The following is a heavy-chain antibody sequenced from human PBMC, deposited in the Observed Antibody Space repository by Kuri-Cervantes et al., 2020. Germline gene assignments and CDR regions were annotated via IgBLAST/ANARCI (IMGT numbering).Heavy chain of an antibody. CDR1: GGSISSSDDY. CDR3: ARGPKGSSGWYPHRDINYYYYYMDV. CDR2: MYTSGNT. D-gene: IGHD6-19*01. Sequence: SCTVSGGSISSSDDYRGWIRQPAGKRLEWIGRMYTSGNTNYNPSLKSRVTISVDKSKNQFSLKLSSVTAADTAVYYCARGPKGSSGWYPHRDINYYYYYMDVWGKGTTVTVSS. J-gene: IGHJ6*03. V-gene: IGHV4-61*02.